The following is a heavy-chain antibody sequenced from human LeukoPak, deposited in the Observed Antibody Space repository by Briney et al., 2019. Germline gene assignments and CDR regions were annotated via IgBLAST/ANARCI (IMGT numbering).Heavy chain of an antibody. D-gene: IGHD6-19*01. J-gene: IGHJ4*02. CDR3: ARGPGIAVAVYHDY. CDR1: GGSFSGYY. CDR2: INHSGST. Sequence: KPSETLSLTCAVYGGSFSGYYWSWIRQPPGKGLEWIGEINHSGSTNYNPSLKSRVTIPVDTSKNQFSLKLSSVTAADTAVYYCARGPGIAVAVYHDYWGQGTLVTVSS. V-gene: IGHV4-34*01.